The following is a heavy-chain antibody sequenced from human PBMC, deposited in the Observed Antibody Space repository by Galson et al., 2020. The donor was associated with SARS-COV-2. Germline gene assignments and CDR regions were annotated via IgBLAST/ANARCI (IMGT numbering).Heavy chain of an antibody. CDR1: GFTFSSYW. J-gene: IGHJ6*02. CDR2: IKQDGSEK. CDR3: ARAQTYYDILTGYRHYYGMDV. V-gene: IGHV3-7*01. Sequence: GGSLRLSCAASGFTFSSYWMSWVRQAPGKGLEWVANIKQDGSEKYYVDSVKGRFTISRDNAKNSLYLQMNSLRAEDTAVYYCARAQTYYDILTGYRHYYGMDVWGQGTTVTVSS. D-gene: IGHD3-9*01.